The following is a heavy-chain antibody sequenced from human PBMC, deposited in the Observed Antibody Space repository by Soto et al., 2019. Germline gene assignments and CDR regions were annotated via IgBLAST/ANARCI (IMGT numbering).Heavy chain of an antibody. J-gene: IGHJ3*02. Sequence: GGSLRLSCAASGFTFSSYAMSWVRQAPGKGLEWVSAISGSGGSTYYADSVKGRFTISRDNSKNTLYLQMNSLRAEDTAVYYCAKDPGYCSGGSCYSRAPNAFDIWGQGTMVTVSS. CDR1: GFTFSSYA. D-gene: IGHD2-15*01. V-gene: IGHV3-23*01. CDR3: AKDPGYCSGGSCYSRAPNAFDI. CDR2: ISGSGGST.